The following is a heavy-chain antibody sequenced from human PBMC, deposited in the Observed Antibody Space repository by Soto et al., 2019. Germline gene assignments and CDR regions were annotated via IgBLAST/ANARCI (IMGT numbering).Heavy chain of an antibody. V-gene: IGHV1-18*01. CDR2: ISAYNGNT. Sequence: ASVKVSCKASGYIFTNYDMSWVRQAPGQGLEWMGWISAYNGNTNYAQKFQDRVTMTTDTSTSTAYMELRSLRSDDTAVYYCARNQGITTFGVYSMYYYGMDVWGQGTTVTVSS. CDR1: GYIFTNYD. D-gene: IGHD3-3*01. CDR3: ARNQGITTFGVYSMYYYGMDV. J-gene: IGHJ6*02.